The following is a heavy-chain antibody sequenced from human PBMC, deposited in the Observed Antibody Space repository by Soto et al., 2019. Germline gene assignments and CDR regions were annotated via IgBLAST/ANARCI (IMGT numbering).Heavy chain of an antibody. D-gene: IGHD1-26*01. Sequence: SESLSLTCTVSGVSVNSGDYYWSWFRHPSGKGMEWIGYFYYSGITNYNPSLKSRVTISADTSKNQFSLKLRSVSAADAGVYYCARVTVAFPATTEFFDYWGRGSPDTGSS. CDR3: ARVTVAFPATTEFFDY. V-gene: IGHV4-61*08. CDR2: FYYSGIT. CDR1: GVSVNSGDYY. J-gene: IGHJ4*02.